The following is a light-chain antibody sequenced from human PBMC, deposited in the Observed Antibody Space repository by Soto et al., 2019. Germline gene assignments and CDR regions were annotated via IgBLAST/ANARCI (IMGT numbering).Light chain of an antibody. CDR2: VNSDGRH. CDR1: RGHSSYA. J-gene: IGLJ3*02. CDR3: QTWGTSYVL. Sequence: QAVVTQSPSASASPGASVKLNCTLSRGHSSYAIAWHQQQPEKGPRYLMRVNSDGRHSKGDGIPDRFSGSSSGAERYLIISSLQSEDEADYYCQTWGTSYVLFGGGTKLTVL. V-gene: IGLV4-69*01.